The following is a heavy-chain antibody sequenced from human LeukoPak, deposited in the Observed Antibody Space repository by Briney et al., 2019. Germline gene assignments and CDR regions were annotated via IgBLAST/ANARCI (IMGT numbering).Heavy chain of an antibody. V-gene: IGHV1-69*04. J-gene: IGHJ4*02. CDR3: ARDRVSGDFWSGYYTKVVDY. CDR1: GGTFSSYA. Sequence: SVKISCKASGGTFSSYAISWVRQAPGQGLEWMGRIIPILGIANYAQKFQGRVTITADKSTSTAYMELSSLRSEDTAVYYCARDRVSGDFWSGYYTKVVDYWGQGTLVTVSS. CDR2: IIPILGIA. D-gene: IGHD3-3*01.